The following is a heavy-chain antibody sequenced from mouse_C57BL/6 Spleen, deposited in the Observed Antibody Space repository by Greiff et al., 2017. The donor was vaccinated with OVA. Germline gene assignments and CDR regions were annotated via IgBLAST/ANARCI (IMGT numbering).Heavy chain of an antibody. D-gene: IGHD1-1*01. J-gene: IGHJ2*01. V-gene: IGHV1-15*01. CDR2: IDPETGGT. CDR1: GYTFTDYE. Sequence: QVQLQQSGAELVRPGASVTLSCKASGYTFTDYEMHWVKQTPVHGLEWIGAIDPETGGTAYNQKFKGKAILTADKSSSTAYMELRSLTSEDSAVYYCTRWLYYYGSSYRYFDYWGQGTTLTVSS. CDR3: TRWLYYYGSSYRYFDY.